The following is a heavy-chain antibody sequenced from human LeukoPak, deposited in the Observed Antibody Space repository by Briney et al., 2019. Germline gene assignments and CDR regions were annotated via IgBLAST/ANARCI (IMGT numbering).Heavy chain of an antibody. CDR1: GYTFTSYY. CDR2: INPSGGST. Sequence: ASVKVSCKASGYTFTSYYMHWARQAPGQGLEWMGMINPSGGSTSYTQKFQGRVTMTRDTSTSTVYMELSSLRSEDTAVYYCARVQGDSSGYYSSPGDYWGQGTLVTVSS. D-gene: IGHD3-22*01. CDR3: ARVQGDSSGYYSSPGDY. V-gene: IGHV1-46*01. J-gene: IGHJ4*02.